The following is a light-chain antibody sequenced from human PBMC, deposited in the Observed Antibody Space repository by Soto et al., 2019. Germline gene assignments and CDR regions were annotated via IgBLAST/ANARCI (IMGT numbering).Light chain of an antibody. CDR3: QQYNNWWT. J-gene: IGKJ1*01. Sequence: EIVMPQSPATLSVSPGERATLSCRAGESVSSNLAWYQQKPGQAPRLLIYGASTRATGVPARFTGSGSGTEFTLTISSLQFDDSAVYYCQQYNNWWTFGQGTKVDIK. V-gene: IGKV3-15*01. CDR1: ESVSSN. CDR2: GAS.